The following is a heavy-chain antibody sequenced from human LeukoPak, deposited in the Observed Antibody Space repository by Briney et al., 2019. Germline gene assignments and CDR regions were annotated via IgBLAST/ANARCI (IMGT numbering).Heavy chain of an antibody. CDR1: GFTFSSYA. J-gene: IGHJ4*02. V-gene: IGHV3-23*01. CDR3: AYHYYDSSGYYY. Sequence: GGSLRLSCAASGFTFSSYAMSWVRQAPGKGLEWVSAISGSGGSTYYADSVKGRFTISRDNSKNTLYLQMNSLRAEDTAVYYCAYHYYDSSGYYYWGQGTLVTVSS. D-gene: IGHD3-22*01. CDR2: ISGSGGST.